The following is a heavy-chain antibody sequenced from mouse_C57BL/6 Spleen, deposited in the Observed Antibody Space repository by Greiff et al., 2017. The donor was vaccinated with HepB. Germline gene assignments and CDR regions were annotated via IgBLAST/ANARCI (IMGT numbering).Heavy chain of an antibody. D-gene: IGHD1-1*01. CDR1: GYSFTGYY. CDR3: ARRAIYYYGSSYDY. V-gene: IGHV1-42*01. Sequence: VQLQQSGPELVKPGASVKISCKASGYSFTGYYMNWVKQSPEKSLEWIGEINPSTGGTTYNQKFKAKATLTVDKSSSTAYMQLKSLTSEDSAVYYCARRAIYYYGSSYDYWGQGTTLTVSS. J-gene: IGHJ2*01. CDR2: INPSTGGT.